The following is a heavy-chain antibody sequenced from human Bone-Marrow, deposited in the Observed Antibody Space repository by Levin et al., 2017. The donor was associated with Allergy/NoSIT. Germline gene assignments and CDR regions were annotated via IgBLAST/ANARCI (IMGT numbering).Heavy chain of an antibody. J-gene: IGHJ4*02. D-gene: IGHD5-24*01. Sequence: GESLKISCAASGFTFSDYYMSWIRQAPGKGLEWVSSISMLSRNIYYADSLKGRFAISRDDAKNSLYLRMNSLSAEDTAIYYCARVGPEFVEVSTYYFDYWGQGTLVTVSS. CDR3: ARVGPEFVEVSTYYFDY. CDR1: GFTFSDYY. CDR2: ISMLSRNI. V-gene: IGHV3-11*01.